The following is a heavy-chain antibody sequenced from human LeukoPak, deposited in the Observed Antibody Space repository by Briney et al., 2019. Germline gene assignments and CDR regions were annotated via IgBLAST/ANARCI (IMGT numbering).Heavy chain of an antibody. CDR3: ASTSTYDAFDI. CDR2: INPNSGGT. CDR1: RYTFTGYY. V-gene: IGHV1-2*02. Sequence: ASVKVSCKASRYTFTGYYMHWVRQAPGQGLEWMGWINPNSGGTNYAQNFQGRVTMTRDTSISTAYMELSRLRSDDTAVYYCASTSTYDAFDIWGQGTMVTVSS. D-gene: IGHD2/OR15-2a*01. J-gene: IGHJ3*02.